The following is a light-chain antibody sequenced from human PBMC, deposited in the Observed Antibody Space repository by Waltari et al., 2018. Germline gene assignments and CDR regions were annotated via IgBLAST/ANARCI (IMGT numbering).Light chain of an antibody. CDR3: NSYAGIHQLV. CDR1: SNDIGRFPF. J-gene: IGLJ2*01. CDR2: AVH. Sequence: QSALTQPPSASGSLGQSVTISCTGPSNDIGRFPFVSWYQQHSGKAPKLIIYAVHKRPSGVPDRFSASASGNTASLTVSALQAEDEADYYCNSYAGIHQLVFGGGTRLTVL. V-gene: IGLV2-8*01.